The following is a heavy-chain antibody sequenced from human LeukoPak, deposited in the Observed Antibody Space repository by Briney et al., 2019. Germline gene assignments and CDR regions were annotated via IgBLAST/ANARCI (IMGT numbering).Heavy chain of an antibody. Sequence: PSETLSLTCTVSGGSISSSSYYWGWIRQPPGKGLEWIGSIYYSGSTYYNPSLKSRVTISVDTSKNQFSLKLSSVTAADTAVYYCASQYSSGLPGYFDYWGQGTLVTVSS. V-gene: IGHV4-39*01. CDR3: ASQYSSGLPGYFDY. D-gene: IGHD6-19*01. J-gene: IGHJ4*02. CDR1: GGSISSSSYY. CDR2: IYYSGST.